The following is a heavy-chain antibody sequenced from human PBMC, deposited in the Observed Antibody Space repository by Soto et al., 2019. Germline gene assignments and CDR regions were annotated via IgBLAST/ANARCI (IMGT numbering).Heavy chain of an antibody. CDR1: GFTFSSYA. CDR2: ISGSGGST. Sequence: GGSLRLSCAASGFTFSSYAMSWVRQAPGKGLEWVSAISGSGGSTYYADSVKGRFTISRDNSKNTLYLQMNSLRAEDTAVYYSAKVLDKRYYYYYYGMDVWGQGTTVTVSS. J-gene: IGHJ6*02. V-gene: IGHV3-23*01. CDR3: AKVLDKRYYYYYYGMDV.